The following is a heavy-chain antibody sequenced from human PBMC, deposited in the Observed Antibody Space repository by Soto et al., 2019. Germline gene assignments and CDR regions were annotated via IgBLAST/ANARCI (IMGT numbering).Heavy chain of an antibody. V-gene: IGHV3-23*01. J-gene: IGHJ5*02. CDR1: GFTFNNYA. Sequence: GGSLSLSCAASGFTFNNYAMNWVRQAPGKGLEWVSSISGSGDDTYYPDSVKGRFTISRDNSRNTLYLQMNSLRPEDTAIYYCAKNGYEYSTSSPWFDPWGQGTLVTVSS. CDR2: ISGSGDDT. CDR3: AKNGYEYSTSSPWFDP. D-gene: IGHD6-6*01.